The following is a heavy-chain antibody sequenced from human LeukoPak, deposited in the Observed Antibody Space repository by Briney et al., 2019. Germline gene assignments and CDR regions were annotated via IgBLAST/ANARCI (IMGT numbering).Heavy chain of an antibody. CDR3: AKFLLLDYGGNSLEYFQH. D-gene: IGHD4-23*01. CDR1: GGSISSSSYY. V-gene: IGHV4-39*01. CDR2: IYYSGST. J-gene: IGHJ1*01. Sequence: SETLSLTCTVSGGSISSSSYYWGWIRQPPGKGLAWIGSIYYSGSTYYNPSLKSRVTISVDTSKNQFSLKLSSVTAADTAVYYCAKFLLLDYGGNSLEYFQHWGQGTLVTVSS.